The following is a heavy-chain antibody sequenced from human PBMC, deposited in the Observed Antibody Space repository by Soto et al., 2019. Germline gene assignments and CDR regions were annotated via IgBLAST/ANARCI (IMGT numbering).Heavy chain of an antibody. V-gene: IGHV4-34*01. CDR3: ARGGYLRSGYFDY. J-gene: IGHJ4*02. CDR1: GGSFSCYY. Sequence: PSETLSLTCAVYGGSFSCYYWSWIREPPGKGLEWIGEINHSGSTNYNPSLKSRVTISVDTSKNQFSLKLSSVTAADTAVYYCARGGYLRSGYFDYWGQGTQVTVSS. D-gene: IGHD2-15*01. CDR2: INHSGST.